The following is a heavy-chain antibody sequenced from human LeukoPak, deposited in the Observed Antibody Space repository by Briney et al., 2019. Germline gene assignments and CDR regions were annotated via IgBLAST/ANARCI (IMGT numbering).Heavy chain of an antibody. CDR2: INWNGGGT. J-gene: IGHJ6*03. Sequence: GGSLRLSCTASGFTFDDYGMSWVRQAPGQGLEWVSGINWNGGGTGYANSVQGRFTISRDNAKNSLYLQMNSLRAEDTALYYCAKSSMLYYYYYMDVWGKGTTVTVSS. CDR1: GFTFDDYG. D-gene: IGHD2-8*01. V-gene: IGHV3-20*04. CDR3: AKSSMLYYYYYMDV.